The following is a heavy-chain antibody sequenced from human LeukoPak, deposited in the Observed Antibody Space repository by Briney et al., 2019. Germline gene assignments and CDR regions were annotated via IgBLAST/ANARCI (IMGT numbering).Heavy chain of an antibody. CDR2: INPNSGGT. V-gene: IGHV1-2*02. CDR3: ARDGGYDILTGYCNY. D-gene: IGHD3-9*01. Sequence: ASVKVSCKASGYTFTGYYMHWVRQAPGQGLEWMGWINPNSGGTNYAQKFQGRVTMTRDTSTSTVYMELSSLGSEDTAVYYCARDGGYDILTGYCNYWGQGTLVTVSS. J-gene: IGHJ4*02. CDR1: GYTFTGYY.